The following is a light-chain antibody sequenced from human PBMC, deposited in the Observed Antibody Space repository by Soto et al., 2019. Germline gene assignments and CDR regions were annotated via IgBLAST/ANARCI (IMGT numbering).Light chain of an antibody. CDR3: QQRNIWPPVT. V-gene: IGKV3-11*01. J-gene: IGKJ5*01. CDR1: PSVTNY. Sequence: EIVLTQSPATLSLSPGERATLYCGASPSVTNYLAWYQQKPGQAPRLLIYGAFNRATGIPARFSGSGSGTDFTLTISSLEPEDFAVYYCQQRNIWPPVTFGQGTRLEIK. CDR2: GAF.